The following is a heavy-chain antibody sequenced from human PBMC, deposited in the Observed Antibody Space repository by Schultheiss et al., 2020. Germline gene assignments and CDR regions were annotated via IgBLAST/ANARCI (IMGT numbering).Heavy chain of an antibody. CDR3: ARGENKRYYYYGMDV. CDR2: IYYSGST. V-gene: IGHV4-4*02. Sequence: SETLSLTCAVSGGSISSSNWWSWVRQPPGKGLEWIGYIYYSGSTNYNPSLKSRVTISVDTSKNQFSLKLSSVTAADTAVYYCARGENKRYYYYGMDVWGQGTTVTVSS. J-gene: IGHJ6*02. CDR1: GGSISSSNW.